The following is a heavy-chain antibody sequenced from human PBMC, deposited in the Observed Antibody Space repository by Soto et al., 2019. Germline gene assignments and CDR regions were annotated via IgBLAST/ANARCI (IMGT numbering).Heavy chain of an antibody. V-gene: IGHV3-23*01. CDR3: SKAVTGFYYDSSGREAYYYYGMDV. CDR2: ISGSGGST. Sequence: PGGSLRLSCAASGFTFSSYAISWVRQAPWKGLEWVSAISGSGGSTYYADSVKGRFTISRDNSKNTLYLQMNSLRAEDTAVYYCSKAVTGFYYDSSGREAYYYYGMDVWGQGTTVTVSS. J-gene: IGHJ6*02. D-gene: IGHD3-22*01. CDR1: GFTFSSYA.